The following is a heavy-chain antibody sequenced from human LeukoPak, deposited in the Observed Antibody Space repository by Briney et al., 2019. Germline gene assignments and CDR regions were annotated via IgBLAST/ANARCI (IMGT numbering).Heavy chain of an antibody. V-gene: IGHV4-34*01. CDR2: INHTGST. CDR3: ARLPTITFFDY. Sequence: SETLSLTCAVYDGSFSGYYWSWIRQPPGKGLEWIGEINHTGSTNYNPSLKSRVTISVDTSKNQFSLKLSSVTAADTAVYYCARLPTITFFDYWGQGTLVTVSS. CDR1: DGSFSGYY. J-gene: IGHJ4*02. D-gene: IGHD5-12*01.